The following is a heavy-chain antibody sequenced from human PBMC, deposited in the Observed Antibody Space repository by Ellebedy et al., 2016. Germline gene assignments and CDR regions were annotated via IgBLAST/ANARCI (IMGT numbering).Heavy chain of an antibody. D-gene: IGHD2-21*01. CDR2: IYYIGTT. CDR3: ARMICEGGGDCYFFDY. Sequence: SETLSLXXAVSGGSVYSGSYYWSWIRQPPGKGLEWIAYIYYIGTTNYNPSLKSRVTISLDTSKNHFSLKLSSVTAADTAVYYCARMICEGGGDCYFFDYWGQGTLVTVSS. V-gene: IGHV4-61*03. J-gene: IGHJ4*02. CDR1: GGSVYSGSYY.